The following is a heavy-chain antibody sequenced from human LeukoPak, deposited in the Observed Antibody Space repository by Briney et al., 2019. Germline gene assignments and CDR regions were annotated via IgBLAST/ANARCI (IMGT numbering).Heavy chain of an antibody. CDR3: ARAGRGRDSSSSFDY. V-gene: IGHV6-1*01. CDR1: GDSVSSNSAA. J-gene: IGHJ4*02. Sequence: SQTLSLTCAISGDSVSSNSAAWNWIRQSPSRGLEWLGRTYYRSKWYNDYAVSVKSRITINPDTPKNQSSLQLNSVTPENTALNYWARAGRGRDSSSSFDYWGQGTLFTVSS. CDR2: TYYRSKWYN. D-gene: IGHD6-6*01.